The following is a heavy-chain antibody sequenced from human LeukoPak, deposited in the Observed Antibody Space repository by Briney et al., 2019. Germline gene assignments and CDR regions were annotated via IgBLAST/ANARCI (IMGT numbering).Heavy chain of an antibody. D-gene: IGHD4-23*01. CDR1: GGSISSYY. Sequence: SETLSLTCTVSGGSISSYYWSWIRQPPGKGLEWIGYIYYSGSTNYNPSLKSRVTISVDTSKNQFSLKLSSVTAADTAVYYCARATVVREYGMDVWGQGTTVTVSS. CDR2: IYYSGST. J-gene: IGHJ6*02. CDR3: ARATVVREYGMDV. V-gene: IGHV4-59*01.